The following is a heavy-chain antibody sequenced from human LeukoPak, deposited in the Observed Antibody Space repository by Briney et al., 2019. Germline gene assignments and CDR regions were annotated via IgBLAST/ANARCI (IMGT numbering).Heavy chain of an antibody. V-gene: IGHV4-31*03. CDR1: GGSISSGGYY. Sequence: PSETLSLTCTVSGGSISSGGYYWSWIRQHPGKCLEWIGYIYYSGSTYYNPSLKSRVTISVDTSKNQFSLKLSSVTAADTAVYYCARNWNSWYFDYWGQGTLVTVSS. D-gene: IGHD1-7*01. CDR3: ARNWNSWYFDY. CDR2: IYYSGST. J-gene: IGHJ4*02.